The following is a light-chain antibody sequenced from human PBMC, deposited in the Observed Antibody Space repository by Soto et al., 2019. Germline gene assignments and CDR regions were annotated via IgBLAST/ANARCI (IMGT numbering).Light chain of an antibody. V-gene: IGKV3-15*01. Sequence: TQSPSSLSASVGERATLSCRASQSVATNLAWYQQRPGQAPRLLIYGASKRAIGLPARFSGSGSDTEFTLTISSLQPEDFATYYCQQLNNYPLTFGGGTKVDIK. CDR3: QQLNNYPLT. CDR2: GAS. J-gene: IGKJ4*01. CDR1: QSVATN.